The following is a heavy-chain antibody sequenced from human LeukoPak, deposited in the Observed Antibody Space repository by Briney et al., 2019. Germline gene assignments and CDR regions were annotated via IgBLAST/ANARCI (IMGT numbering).Heavy chain of an antibody. D-gene: IGHD6-13*01. V-gene: IGHV3-23*01. CDR2: ISGSGGST. J-gene: IGHJ4*02. CDR3: AKERRSQGAAAGDFDY. Sequence: GSLRLSCAASGFTFSSYAMSRVRPAPGKGLEWVSAISGSGGSTYYADSVKGRFTVSRDNSKNTLYLQMNSLRAEDTAVYYCAKERRSQGAAAGDFDYWGQGTLVTVSS. CDR1: GFTFSSYA.